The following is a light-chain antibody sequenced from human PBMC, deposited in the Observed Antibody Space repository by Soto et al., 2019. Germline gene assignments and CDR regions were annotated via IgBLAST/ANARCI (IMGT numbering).Light chain of an antibody. CDR2: KAS. CDR1: QSVDTC. Sequence: DIQMTQSPSTLSASVGDRVTITCRASQSVDTCLAWYQQKPGKAPHLLIYKASSLETGVPSRFSGSGSVTEFTLTLSSLQPDDFATYYCQQVYRYPWIFGQGTKVESK. V-gene: IGKV1-5*03. J-gene: IGKJ1*01. CDR3: QQVYRYPWI.